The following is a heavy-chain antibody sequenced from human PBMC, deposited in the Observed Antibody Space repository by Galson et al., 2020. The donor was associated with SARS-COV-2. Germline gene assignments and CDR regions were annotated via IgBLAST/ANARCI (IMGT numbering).Heavy chain of an antibody. CDR1: GYTITTFG. CDR2: INAYNGET. CDR3: ARGGGVRSGNDF. V-gene: IGHV1-18*01. D-gene: IGHD2-15*01. J-gene: IGHJ4*02. Sequence: ASVKVPCKASGYTITTFGVTWVRQAPGQGLEWVGWINAYNGETEYAQKFQGRVTMTRDTSTSTAYMDLRSLKSEDTALYFCARGGGVRSGNDFWGQGTLFTVSS.